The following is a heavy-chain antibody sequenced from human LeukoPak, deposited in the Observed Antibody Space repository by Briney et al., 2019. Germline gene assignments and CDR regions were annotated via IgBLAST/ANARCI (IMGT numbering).Heavy chain of an antibody. CDR1: GGSISSGSYY. CDR2: IYTSGST. D-gene: IGHD2-2*02. J-gene: IGHJ6*03. Sequence: PSETLSLTCTVSGGSISSGSYYWSWIRQPAGKGLEWIGRIYTSGSTNYNPSLKSRVTISLDTSKNQFSLKLSSVTAADTAVYYCARQTYNYYIDVWGKGTTVTISS. CDR3: ARQTYNYYIDV. V-gene: IGHV4-61*02.